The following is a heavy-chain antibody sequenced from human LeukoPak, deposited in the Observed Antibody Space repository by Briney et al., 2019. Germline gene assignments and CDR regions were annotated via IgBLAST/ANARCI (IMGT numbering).Heavy chain of an antibody. Sequence: GGSLRLSCAASGFRFDEYGMSWVRHPPGKGLEWVSGINWDGDSIGYAESVKGRFTITRDNDKNSLYLQMNSLRAEDTALYYCARLRGAQFYFYYYMDVWRKGTTVTVCS. CDR1: GFRFDEYG. CDR2: INWDGDSI. J-gene: IGHJ6*03. D-gene: IGHD5-24*01. V-gene: IGHV3-20*04. CDR3: ARLRGAQFYFYYYMDV.